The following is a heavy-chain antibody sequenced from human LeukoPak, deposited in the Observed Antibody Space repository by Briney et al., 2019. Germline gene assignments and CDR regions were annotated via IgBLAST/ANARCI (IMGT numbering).Heavy chain of an antibody. J-gene: IGHJ4*02. CDR3: GRDRDGYNN. CDR2: IKQDGSEK. D-gene: IGHD3-3*01. Sequence: PGGSLRLSCAASGFTFSSYWMSWVRQAPGKGLEWVANIKQDGSEKYYVDSVKGRFTISRDNAKHSLYLQMNSLRDENTAVYCCGRDRDGYNNWGQGTLVTVSS. CDR1: GFTFSSYW. V-gene: IGHV3-7*01.